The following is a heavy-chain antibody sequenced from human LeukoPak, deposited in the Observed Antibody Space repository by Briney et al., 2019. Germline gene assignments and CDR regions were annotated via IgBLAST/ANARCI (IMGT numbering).Heavy chain of an antibody. CDR1: GFTFSSYD. V-gene: IGHV3-13*01. Sequence: PGGSLRLSCAASGFTFSSYDMRWVRQATGKGLEWVSAIGTAGDTYYPGSVKGRFTISRENAKNSLYLQMNSLRAGDTAVYYCARSLSRSSSFDYWGQGTLVTVSS. J-gene: IGHJ4*02. D-gene: IGHD6-13*01. CDR3: ARSLSRSSSFDY. CDR2: IGTAGDT.